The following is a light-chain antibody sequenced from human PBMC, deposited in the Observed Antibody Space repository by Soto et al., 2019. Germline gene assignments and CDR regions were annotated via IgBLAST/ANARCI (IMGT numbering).Light chain of an antibody. J-gene: IGKJ2*01. CDR1: QSVSSNY. V-gene: IGKV3-20*01. CDR3: QQYGSSPKT. Sequence: EIVLTQSPGTLSLSPGERATLSCRASQSVSSNYLAWYQQKPGQAPRLLIYGASSRATGIPDRFSGSGSGTDFTLTISRLEPEDFEVYYCQQYGSSPKTFGQGTKLEIK. CDR2: GAS.